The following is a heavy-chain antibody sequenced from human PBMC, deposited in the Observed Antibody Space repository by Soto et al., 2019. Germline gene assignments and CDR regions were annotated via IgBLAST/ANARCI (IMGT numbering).Heavy chain of an antibody. V-gene: IGHV3-21*01. CDR2: ISSSSYI. CDR3: ATDWLDYSNPKFDY. CDR1: GFTFSSYS. J-gene: IGHJ4*02. Sequence: NPGGSLRLSCAASGFTFSSYSMNWVRQAPGKGLEWVSSISSSSYIYYADSVKGRFTISRDNAKNSLYLQMNSLRAEDTAVYYCATDWLDYSNPKFDYWGQGTLVTVSS. D-gene: IGHD4-4*01.